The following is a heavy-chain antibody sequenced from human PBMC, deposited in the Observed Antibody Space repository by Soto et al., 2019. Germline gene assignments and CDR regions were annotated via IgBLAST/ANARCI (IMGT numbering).Heavy chain of an antibody. V-gene: IGHV1-8*01. CDR1: GYTFTSYD. Sequence: QVQLVQSGAEVKKPGASVKVSCKASGYTFTSYDINWVRQATGQGLEWMGWMNPNSGNTGYAQKFQGRVTMTRNTSISTAYMELSSLRSEDTAVYYCARFYCSGGSCYFRWFDPWGQGTLVTVSS. CDR2: MNPNSGNT. CDR3: ARFYCSGGSCYFRWFDP. J-gene: IGHJ5*02. D-gene: IGHD2-15*01.